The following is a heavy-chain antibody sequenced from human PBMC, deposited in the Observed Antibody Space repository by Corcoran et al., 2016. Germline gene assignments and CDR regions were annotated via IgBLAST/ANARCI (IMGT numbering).Heavy chain of an antibody. CDR1: GYTFTSYY. CDR3: GGCSSTSCYRGGYYYGMDV. V-gene: IGHV1-46*01. J-gene: IGHJ6*02. D-gene: IGHD2-2*02. Sequence: QVQLVQSGAEVKKPGASVKVSCKASGYTFTSYYMHWVRQAPGQGLEWMGIINPSGGSTSYAREFQGRVTMTRDTSTSTVYMELSSLRSEDTAVDDRGGCSSTSCYRGGYYYGMDVWGQGTTVTVSS. CDR2: INPSGGST.